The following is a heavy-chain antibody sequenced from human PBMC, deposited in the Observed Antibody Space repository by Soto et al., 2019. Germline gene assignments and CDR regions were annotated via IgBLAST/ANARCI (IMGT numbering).Heavy chain of an antibody. CDR1: GFTFNDYY. CDR2: ISSSGPYT. J-gene: IGHJ6*02. D-gene: IGHD3-10*01. V-gene: IGHV3-11*06. CDR3: ARVPVSMGRGYGMDV. Sequence: QVHLVESGGGLVKPGGSLRLSCAASGFTFNDYYMSWVRQAPGKGLEWVSYISSSGPYTKYGDSVKGRCTISRDNAKNSLYLQMSSLRVEDTAVYYCARVPVSMGRGYGMDVWGQGTTVTVSS.